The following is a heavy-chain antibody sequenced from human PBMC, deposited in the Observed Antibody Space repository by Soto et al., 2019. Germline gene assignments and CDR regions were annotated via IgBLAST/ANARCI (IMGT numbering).Heavy chain of an antibody. V-gene: IGHV3-30-3*01. CDR2: ISYDGSNK. CDR3: ARDFIVVVPAAMRRYYGMDV. CDR1: GFTFSGHA. Sequence: SLRLSCAAPGFTFSGHAMHLVPQAPGKGLEWVAVISYDGSNKYYADSVKGRFTISRDNSKNTLYLQMNSLRAEDTAVYYCARDFIVVVPAAMRRYYGMDVWGQGTTVTVS. J-gene: IGHJ6*02. D-gene: IGHD2-2*01.